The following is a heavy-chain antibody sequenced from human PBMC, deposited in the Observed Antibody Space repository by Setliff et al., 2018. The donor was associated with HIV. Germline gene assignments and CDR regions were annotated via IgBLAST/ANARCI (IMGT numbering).Heavy chain of an antibody. V-gene: IGHV4-61*09. Sequence: SETLSLTCDVSGYSISSGYYWGWIRQPAGKGLEWIGHIHTSGSTKYNPSLKSRVTISADTSKNQFSLKLSSVTASDTAVYYCARKSYYYDSGGYHNYMDVWGKGTTVTVSS. CDR2: IHTSGST. D-gene: IGHD3-22*01. CDR3: ARKSYYYDSGGYHNYMDV. J-gene: IGHJ6*03. CDR1: GYSISSGYY.